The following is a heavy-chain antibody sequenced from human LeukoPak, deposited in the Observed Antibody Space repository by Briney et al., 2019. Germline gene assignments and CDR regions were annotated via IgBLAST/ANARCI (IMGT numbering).Heavy chain of an antibody. V-gene: IGHV3-7*01. J-gene: IGHJ4*02. Sequence: PGGSLRLSCAASGFTFSSYWMSWVRQAPGKGLEWVANIKQDGSEKYYVDSVKGRFTISRDNAKNSLYLQMNSLRAEDTAVCYCARGKLWFGECLDYWGQGTLVTVSS. CDR3: ARGKLWFGECLDY. D-gene: IGHD3-10*01. CDR1: GFTFSSYW. CDR2: IKQDGSEK.